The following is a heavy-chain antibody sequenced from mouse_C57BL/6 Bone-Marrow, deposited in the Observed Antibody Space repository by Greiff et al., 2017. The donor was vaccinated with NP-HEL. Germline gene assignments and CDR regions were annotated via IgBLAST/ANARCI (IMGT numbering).Heavy chain of an antibody. J-gene: IGHJ2*01. D-gene: IGHD2-12*01. Sequence: QVQLQQPGAELVRPGTSVKLSCKASGYTFTSYWMHWVKQRPGQGLEWIGVIDPSDSYTNYNQKLKGKGTLTVDTSSSTAFMPLSILTSEDSAFYYCARPACYSGRDYWGQGTTLTVSS. CDR3: ARPACYSGRDY. CDR2: IDPSDSYT. CDR1: GYTFTSYW. V-gene: IGHV1-59*01.